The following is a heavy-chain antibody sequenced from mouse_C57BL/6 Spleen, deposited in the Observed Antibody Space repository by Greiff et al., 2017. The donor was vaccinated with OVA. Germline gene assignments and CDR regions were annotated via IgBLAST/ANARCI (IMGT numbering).Heavy chain of an antibody. V-gene: IGHV5-6*02. CDR3: ARRDYYGSSYGFAY. Sequence: EVKLMESGGDLVKPGGSLKLSCAASGFTFSSYGMSWVRQTPDKRLEWVATISSGGSYTYYPDSVKGRFTISRDNAKNTLYLQMSSLKSEDTAMYYCARRDYYGSSYGFAYWGQGTLVTVSA. CDR2: ISSGGSYT. J-gene: IGHJ3*01. D-gene: IGHD1-1*01. CDR1: GFTFSSYG.